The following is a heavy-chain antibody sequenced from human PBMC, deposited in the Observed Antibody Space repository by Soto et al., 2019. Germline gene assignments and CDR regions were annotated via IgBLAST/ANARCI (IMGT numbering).Heavy chain of an antibody. Sequence: QVQMVESGGGVVQPGTSLRLSCVASGFTFGRSGMQWVRKAPGGALEWVAIIWFDGSKKYYADSVKGRLTVSRDNSKNTLYLQMDSLRGDDTAVYYCARDLNTGYIDYWGQGTLVTVSS. D-gene: IGHD5-12*01. CDR2: IWFDGSKK. CDR3: ARDLNTGYIDY. V-gene: IGHV3-33*01. CDR1: GFTFGRSG. J-gene: IGHJ4*02.